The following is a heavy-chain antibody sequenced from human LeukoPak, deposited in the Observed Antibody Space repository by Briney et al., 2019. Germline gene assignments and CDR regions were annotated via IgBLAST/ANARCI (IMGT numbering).Heavy chain of an antibody. D-gene: IGHD7-27*01. CDR2: ISGSGGST. V-gene: IGHV3-23*01. CDR3: ARDLAWGAFDY. J-gene: IGHJ4*02. CDR1: GFTFSSYA. Sequence: GGSLRLSCAASGFTFSSYAMSWVRQAPGKGLEWVSAISGSGGSTYYADSVKGRFTISRDNSKNTLSLQMNSLRVEDTAVYYCARDLAWGAFDYWGQGTLVTVSS.